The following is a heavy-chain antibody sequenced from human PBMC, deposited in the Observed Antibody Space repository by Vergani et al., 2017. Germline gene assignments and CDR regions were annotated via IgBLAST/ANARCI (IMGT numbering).Heavy chain of an antibody. CDR1: GGSITSSSYY. CDR3: ARTESFILRYFHWAL. D-gene: IGHD3-9*01. J-gene: IGHJ1*01. V-gene: IGHV4-39*01. Sequence: QLHLQESCPGLVKPSETLSLTCTVSGGSITSSSYYWGWIRQPPGKGLEWIGNIYHSGGAFYNHSLKGRVTISVDTSKNQFSLEVTYVTAADTAIYFCARTESFILRYFHWALWGQGTLVTVSS. CDR2: IYHSGGA.